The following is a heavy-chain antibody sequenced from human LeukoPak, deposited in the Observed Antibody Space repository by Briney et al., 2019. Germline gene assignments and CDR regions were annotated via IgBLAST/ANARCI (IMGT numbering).Heavy chain of an antibody. V-gene: IGHV3-21*01. Sequence: GGSLRLSCAASGFTFSSYSMNWVRQAPGKGLEWVSSISSSSSYIYYADSVKGRFTISRDSAKNSLYLQMNSLRAEDTAVYYCARSGYSSGGGDYWGQGTLVTVSS. CDR2: ISSSSSYI. D-gene: IGHD6-19*01. CDR1: GFTFSSYS. J-gene: IGHJ4*02. CDR3: ARSGYSSGGGDY.